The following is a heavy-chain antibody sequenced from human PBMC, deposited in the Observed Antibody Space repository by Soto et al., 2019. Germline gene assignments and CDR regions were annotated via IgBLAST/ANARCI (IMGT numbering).Heavy chain of an antibody. Sequence: QGLEWMGWINPANGDTGYSQKFQERVTITRDMSTSTAYMELSSLRSEDTAVYYCAAEYPGYCSGGSCYTFDYWGQGTLVTVSS. CDR3: AAEYPGYCSGGSCYTFDY. D-gene: IGHD2-15*01. J-gene: IGHJ4*02. V-gene: IGHV1-58*01. CDR2: INPANGDT.